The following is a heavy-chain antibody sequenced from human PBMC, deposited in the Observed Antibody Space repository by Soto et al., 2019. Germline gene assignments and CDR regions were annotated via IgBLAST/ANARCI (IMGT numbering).Heavy chain of an antibody. CDR2: IYYSGST. D-gene: IGHD2-15*01. CDR3: ARYIVVVVAARRFDP. Sequence: SETLSLTCTVPGGSISSGDYYWSWIRQPPGKGLEWIGYIYYSGSTYYNPSLKSRVTISVDTSKNQFSLKLSSVTAADTAVYYCARYIVVVVAARRFDPWGQGTLVTVSS. V-gene: IGHV4-30-4*01. CDR1: GGSISSGDYY. J-gene: IGHJ5*02.